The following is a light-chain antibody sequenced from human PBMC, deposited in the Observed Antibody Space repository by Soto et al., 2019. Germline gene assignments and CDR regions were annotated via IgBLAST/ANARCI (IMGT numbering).Light chain of an antibody. Sequence: QSVLTQPASVSGSPGQSITISCTGTSSDVGGYNYVSWYQQHPGKAPQLMVYDVSNRPSGVSNRFSGSKSANTASLTISGLQAEDEADYYCSSYTSSSTPYVFGAGTKLTVL. J-gene: IGLJ1*01. CDR2: DVS. CDR3: SSYTSSSTPYV. V-gene: IGLV2-14*01. CDR1: SSDVGGYNY.